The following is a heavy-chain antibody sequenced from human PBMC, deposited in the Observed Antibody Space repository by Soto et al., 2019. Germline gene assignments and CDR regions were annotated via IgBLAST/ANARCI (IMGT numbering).Heavy chain of an antibody. CDR2: INAGNGNT. CDR3: ARDFRRGYCSSTSCENDAFDI. Sequence: ASVKVSCKASGYTFTSDAMHWVRQAPGQRLEWMGWINAGNGNTKYSQKFQGRVTITRDTSASTAYMELSSLRSEDTAVYYCARDFRRGYCSSTSCENDAFDIWGQGTMVTVSS. V-gene: IGHV1-3*01. J-gene: IGHJ3*02. CDR1: GYTFTSDA. D-gene: IGHD2-2*01.